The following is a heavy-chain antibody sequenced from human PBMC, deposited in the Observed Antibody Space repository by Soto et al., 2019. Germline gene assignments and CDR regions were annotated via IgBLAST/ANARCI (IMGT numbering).Heavy chain of an antibody. V-gene: IGHV3-23*01. J-gene: IGHJ4*02. CDR3: ARDSAYYYDSSGYYYFDY. CDR1: GFTFSSYA. CDR2: ISGSGGNT. D-gene: IGHD3-22*01. Sequence: GGSLRLSCAASGFTFSSYAMSWVRQAPGKGLEWVSVISGSGGNTYSADSVKGRFTISRDNSKNTLYLQMNSLRAEDTAVYYCARDSAYYYDSSGYYYFDYWGQGTLVTVSS.